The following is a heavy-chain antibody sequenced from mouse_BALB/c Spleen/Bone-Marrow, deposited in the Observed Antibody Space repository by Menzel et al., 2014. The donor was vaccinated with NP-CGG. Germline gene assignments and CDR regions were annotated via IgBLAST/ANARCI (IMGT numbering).Heavy chain of an antibody. CDR3: ARGRNYGY. CDR1: GYTFTNYW. CDR2: IFPGIGTT. Sequence: VQLQQSGAELVKPGASVKLSCKTSGYTFTNYWIQWVKQRPGQGLGWIGEIFPGIGTTYYNEKFKGKATLTIDTSSSTAYMQLSSLTSEDSAVYFCARGRNYGYWGQGTTLTVSS. V-gene: IGHV1S132*01. D-gene: IGHD2-1*01. J-gene: IGHJ2*01.